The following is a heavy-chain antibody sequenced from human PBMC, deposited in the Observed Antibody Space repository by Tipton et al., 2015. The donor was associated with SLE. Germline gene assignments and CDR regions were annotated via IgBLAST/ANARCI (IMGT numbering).Heavy chain of an antibody. CDR1: GFSVSSNY. J-gene: IGHJ1*01. D-gene: IGHD6-6*01. V-gene: IGHV3-11*04. Sequence: SLRLSCAASGFSVSSNYMSWVRQAPGKGLEWVSYISSSGSTIYYADSVKGRFTISRDNAKNSLYLQMNSLRAEDTAVYYCARGSSSAEYFQHWGQGTLVTVSS. CDR2: ISSSGSTI. CDR3: ARGSSSAEYFQH.